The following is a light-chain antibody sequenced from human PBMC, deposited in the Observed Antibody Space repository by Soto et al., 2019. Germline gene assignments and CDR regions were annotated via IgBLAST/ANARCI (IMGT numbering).Light chain of an antibody. CDR3: QQYGSSPMYT. CDR1: QSVSSSY. CDR2: GAS. V-gene: IGKV3-20*01. Sequence: EIVLTQSPGTLSLSPGVRATLSCRASQSVSSSYLAWYQQKPGQAPRLLIYGASGRATGIPDRFSGSGSGTDFTLTISRLEPEDFAVYYCQQYGSSPMYTFGQGTKLEIK. J-gene: IGKJ2*01.